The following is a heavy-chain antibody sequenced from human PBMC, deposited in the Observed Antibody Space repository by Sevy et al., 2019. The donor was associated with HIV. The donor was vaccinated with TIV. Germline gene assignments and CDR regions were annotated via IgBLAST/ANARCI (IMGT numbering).Heavy chain of an antibody. Sequence: ASVKVSCKASGYTFTSYAMNWVRQAPGQGLEWMGWINTNTGNPTYAQGFTGRFVFSLDTSVSTAYLQISSLKAEDTAVYYCGGGGGWQQLDNWFDPWGQGTLVTVSS. CDR1: GYTFTSYA. V-gene: IGHV7-4-1*02. J-gene: IGHJ5*02. D-gene: IGHD6-13*01. CDR2: INTNTGNP. CDR3: GGGGGWQQLDNWFDP.